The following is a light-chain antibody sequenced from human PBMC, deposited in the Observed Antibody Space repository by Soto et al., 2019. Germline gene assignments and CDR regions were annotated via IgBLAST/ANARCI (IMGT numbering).Light chain of an antibody. CDR2: GAS. V-gene: IGKV3-20*01. Sequence: EIVLTQPPGTLSLSPGERATLFCRASQSFTTSQLAWYQQKPGQAPRVLIFGASSRATGIPDRFSGSGSGTDFALTIGRLEPEDSAVYYCQQYASSPRTFGQGTKVDI. CDR3: QQYASSPRT. J-gene: IGKJ1*01. CDR1: QSFTTSQ.